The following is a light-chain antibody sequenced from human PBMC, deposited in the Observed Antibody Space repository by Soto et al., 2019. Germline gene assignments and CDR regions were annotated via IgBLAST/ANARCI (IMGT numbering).Light chain of an antibody. V-gene: IGKV3-15*01. CDR1: QSVGSS. J-gene: IGKJ4*01. CDR3: LHYYYWPLT. CDR2: GAS. Sequence: EIVMTQSPVTLSVSPGERATLSCRASQSVGSSLAWYQQIPGQPPRLLIYGASTRAAGLPARFSGSGSGTEFTLTISSLQSEDFAVYYCLHYYYWPLTFGGGTKVDIK.